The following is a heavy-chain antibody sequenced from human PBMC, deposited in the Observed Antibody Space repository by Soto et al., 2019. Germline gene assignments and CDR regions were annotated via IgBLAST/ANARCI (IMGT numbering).Heavy chain of an antibody. J-gene: IGHJ6*03. CDR1: GFTFSSYG. D-gene: IGHD4-17*01. Sequence: QVQLVESGGGVVQPGRSLRLSCAASGFTFSSYGMHWVRQAPGKGLERVAVIWYDGSNKYYADSVKGRFTISRDNSKSTLYLHMNSLRAEDTAVYYCARNPTTVTHYYMDFWGNGTTVTVSS. V-gene: IGHV3-33*01. CDR2: IWYDGSNK. CDR3: ARNPTTVTHYYMDF.